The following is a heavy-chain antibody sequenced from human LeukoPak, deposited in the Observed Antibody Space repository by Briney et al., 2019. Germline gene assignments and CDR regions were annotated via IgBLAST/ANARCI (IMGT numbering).Heavy chain of an antibody. CDR2: IYYSGST. D-gene: IGHD6-13*01. J-gene: IGHJ6*03. CDR1: GGSISGFY. Sequence: PSETLSLTCAVSGGSISGFYWSWIRQPPGKGLEWIGFIYYSGSTNYNPSLKSRLSISVDTSKNQFSLNLSSVTAADTAVYYCARLSRIAAAGSYSYHSMDVWGQGTTVTVSS. CDR3: ARLSRIAAAGSYSYHSMDV. V-gene: IGHV4-59*08.